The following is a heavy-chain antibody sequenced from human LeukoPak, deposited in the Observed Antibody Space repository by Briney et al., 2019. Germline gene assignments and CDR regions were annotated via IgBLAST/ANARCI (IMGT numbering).Heavy chain of an antibody. J-gene: IGHJ6*03. V-gene: IGHV4-39*07. D-gene: IGHD2-15*01. Sequence: SQTLSLTCTVSGGSISSGSYYWGWIRQPPGKGLEWIGSIYYRGSTYYNPSLKSRVTISVDTSKNQFSLKLSSVTAADTAVYYCARGYCSGGSCYSYYYYYYMDVWGKGTTVTVSS. CDR2: IYYRGST. CDR1: GGSISSGSYY. CDR3: ARGYCSGGSCYSYYYYYYMDV.